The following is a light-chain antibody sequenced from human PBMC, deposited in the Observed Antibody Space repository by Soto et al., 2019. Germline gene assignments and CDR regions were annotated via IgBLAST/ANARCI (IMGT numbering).Light chain of an antibody. CDR2: EVN. V-gene: IGLV2-14*01. CDR1: SSDVGGYNY. Sequence: QPVLTQPASVSGSPGQSITISCTGTSSDVGGYNYVSWYQHHPGKAPKLMIYEVNNRPSGGSNRCSGSKSGNTASLTISGLRAEDEADYYCSSYTSRRTLGVFGTGTKLTVL. J-gene: IGLJ1*01. CDR3: SSYTSRRTLGV.